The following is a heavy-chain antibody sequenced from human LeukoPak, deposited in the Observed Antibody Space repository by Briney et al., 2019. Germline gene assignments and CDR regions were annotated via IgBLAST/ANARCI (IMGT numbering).Heavy chain of an antibody. V-gene: IGHV4-34*01. D-gene: IGHD3-10*01. Sequence: SETLSLTCAVYGDPFSGYYWSWILQPPAGGVEGIVEINHSRSTNYNPSLKSRVTISIDTSKNQFSLKLSSVTAADTAVYYCARSTRAYYYGSGVWSHWGQGTLVTVSS. CDR2: INHSRST. J-gene: IGHJ4*02. CDR3: ARSTRAYYYGSGVWSH. CDR1: GDPFSGYY.